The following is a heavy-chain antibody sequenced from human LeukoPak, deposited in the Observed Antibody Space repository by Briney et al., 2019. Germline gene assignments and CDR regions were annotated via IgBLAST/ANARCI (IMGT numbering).Heavy chain of an antibody. J-gene: IGHJ4*02. Sequence: GGSLRLSCAASGFTFSSYSMNWVRQAPGKGLEWVSSISSSSYIYYADSVKGRFTISRDNAKNSLYLQMNSLRAEDTAVYYCARKMPGYCSSTSCPDDYWGQGTLVTVSS. CDR2: ISSSSYI. CDR3: ARKMPGYCSSTSCPDDY. CDR1: GFTFSSYS. V-gene: IGHV3-21*01. D-gene: IGHD2-2*01.